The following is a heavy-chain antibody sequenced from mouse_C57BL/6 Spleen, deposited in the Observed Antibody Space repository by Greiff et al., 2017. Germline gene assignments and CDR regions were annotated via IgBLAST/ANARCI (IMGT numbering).Heavy chain of an antibody. CDR3: AREYYGSSYYFDY. J-gene: IGHJ2*01. CDR1: GFTFSDYG. V-gene: IGHV5-17*01. CDR2: ISSGSSTI. D-gene: IGHD1-1*01. Sequence: EVKLVESGGGLVKPGGSLKLSCAASGFTFSDYGMHWVRQAPEKGLEWVAYISSGSSTIYYADTVKGRCTISRDNTKNTLFLQMTSLRSEDTAMYYCAREYYGSSYYFDYWGQGTTLTVSS.